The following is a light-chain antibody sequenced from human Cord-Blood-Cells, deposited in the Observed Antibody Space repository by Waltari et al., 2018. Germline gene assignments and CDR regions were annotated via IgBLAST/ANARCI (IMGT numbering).Light chain of an antibody. CDR2: GAS. CDR1: QSVSSSY. CDR3: QQYGSSLYT. V-gene: IGKV3-20*01. J-gene: IGKJ2*01. Sequence: ESVLTQSPGTLALSPGGRATLSCRASQSVSSSYLAWYQQKPGQAPSLLIYGASSRATGIPDRFSGSGSGTDFTLTISRLEPEDFAVYYCQQYGSSLYTFGQGTKLEIK.